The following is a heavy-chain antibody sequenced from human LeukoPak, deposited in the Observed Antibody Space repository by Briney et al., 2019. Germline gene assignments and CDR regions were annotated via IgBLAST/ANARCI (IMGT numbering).Heavy chain of an antibody. J-gene: IGHJ4*02. CDR3: GRDWKLDY. Sequence: PGRSLRLSCAASGFTFSSYGMHWVRQAPGKGLEWVAVISYDGSNKYYADSVKGRFTISRDNSRNTLYLQLNSLRVEDTAIYYCGRDWKLDYWGQGTLVTVSS. CDR2: ISYDGSNK. CDR1: GFTFSSYG. V-gene: IGHV3-30*03. D-gene: IGHD1-1*01.